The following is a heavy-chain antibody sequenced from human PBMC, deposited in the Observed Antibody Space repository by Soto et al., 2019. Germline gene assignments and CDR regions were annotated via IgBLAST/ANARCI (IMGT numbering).Heavy chain of an antibody. CDR2: ISSNGGST. J-gene: IGHJ5*02. Sequence: PGGSLRLSCSASGFTFSSYAMHWVRQAPGKGLEYVSAISSNGGSTCYADSVKGRFTISRDNSKNTLYLQMSSLRAEDTAVYYCVKDRSIAVAGTPWFDPWGQGTLVTVSS. CDR1: GFTFSSYA. CDR3: VKDRSIAVAGTPWFDP. V-gene: IGHV3-64D*06. D-gene: IGHD6-19*01.